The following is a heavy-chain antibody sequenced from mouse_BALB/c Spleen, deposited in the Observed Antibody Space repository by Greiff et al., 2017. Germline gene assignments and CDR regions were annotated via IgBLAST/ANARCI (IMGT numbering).Heavy chain of an antibody. D-gene: IGHD2-1*01. CDR3: SRLNYGNYYAMDY. J-gene: IGHJ4*01. Sequence: EVKLQESGGGLVQPGGSLNISCAASGFDFSRYWMSWARQAPGKGQEWIGEINPGSSTINYTPSLKDKFIISRDNAKNTLYLQMSKVRSEDTALYYCSRLNYGNYYAMDYWGQGTSVTVSS. V-gene: IGHV4-2*02. CDR1: GFDFSRYW. CDR2: INPGSSTI.